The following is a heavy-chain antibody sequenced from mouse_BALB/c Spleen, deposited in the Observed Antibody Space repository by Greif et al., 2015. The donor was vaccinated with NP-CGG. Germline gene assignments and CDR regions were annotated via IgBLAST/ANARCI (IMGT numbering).Heavy chain of an antibody. Sequence: EVQLQESGAELVKPGASVKLSCTASGFNIKDTYMHWVKQRPEQGLEWIGRIDPANGNTKCDPKFQGKATITADTSSNTAYLQLSSLTSEDTAVYYCASFRAGFAYWGQGTLVTVSA. CDR3: ASFRAGFAY. CDR1: GFNIKDTY. V-gene: IGHV14-3*02. CDR2: IDPANGNT. J-gene: IGHJ3*01.